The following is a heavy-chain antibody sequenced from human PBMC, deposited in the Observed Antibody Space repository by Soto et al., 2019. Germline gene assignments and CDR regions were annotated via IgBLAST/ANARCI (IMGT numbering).Heavy chain of an antibody. CDR2: SRNKAKSYST. V-gene: IGHV3-72*01. CDR1: GLTFGDHY. Sequence: EVQLVESGRGLVQPGGTLTLSCAVSGLTFGDHYMEWVRQAPGKGLEWVARSRNKAKSYSTDFAASVKGRFTISRDESKNSLNLQMNSLMTEDTAVYYCSILEGAWGQGTLVTVSS. J-gene: IGHJ5*02. CDR3: SILEGA. D-gene: IGHD2-21*01.